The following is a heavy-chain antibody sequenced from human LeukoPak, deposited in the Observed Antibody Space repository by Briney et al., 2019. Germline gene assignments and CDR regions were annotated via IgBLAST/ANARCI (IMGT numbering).Heavy chain of an antibody. CDR1: GGSISSSSYY. D-gene: IGHD4-17*01. CDR3: AVLEIDYGDFYYFDY. V-gene: IGHV4-39*01. CDR2: IYYSGST. Sequence: PSETLSLTCTVSGGSISSSSYYWGWIRQPPGKGLEWIGSIYYSGSTYYNPSLKSRVTISVDTSKNQFSLKLSSVTAADTAVYYCAVLEIDYGDFYYFDYWGQGTLVTVSS. J-gene: IGHJ4*02.